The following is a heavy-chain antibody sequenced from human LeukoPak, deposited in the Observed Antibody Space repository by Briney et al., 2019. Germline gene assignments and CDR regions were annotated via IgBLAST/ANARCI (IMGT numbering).Heavy chain of an antibody. CDR1: GGSISSYY. D-gene: IGHD3-9*01. CDR2: IYYSGST. V-gene: IGHV4-59*08. Sequence: SETLSLTCTVSGGSISSYYWSWIRQPPGKGLEWIGYIYYSGSTNYNPSLKSRVTISVDTSKNQFSLKLSSVTAADMAVYYCARSPNGRLVDYWGQGTLVTVSS. J-gene: IGHJ4*02. CDR3: ARSPNGRLVDY.